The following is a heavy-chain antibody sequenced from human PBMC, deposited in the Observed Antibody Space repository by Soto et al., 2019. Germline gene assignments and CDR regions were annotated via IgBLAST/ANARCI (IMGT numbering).Heavy chain of an antibody. CDR1: GFTFSSCS. D-gene: IGHD3-9*01. Sequence: GGSLRLSCAASGFTFSSCSMNWVRQAPGKGLEWVSSISSSSSYIYYADSVKGRFTISRDNAKNSLYLQMNSLRAEDTAVYYCARDGVLRYFDWAPIVYFDYWGQGTLVTVSS. CDR2: ISSSSSYI. CDR3: ARDGVLRYFDWAPIVYFDY. V-gene: IGHV3-21*01. J-gene: IGHJ4*02.